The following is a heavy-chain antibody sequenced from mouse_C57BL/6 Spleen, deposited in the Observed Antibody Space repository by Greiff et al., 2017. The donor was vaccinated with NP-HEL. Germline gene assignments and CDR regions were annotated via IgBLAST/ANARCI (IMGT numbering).Heavy chain of an antibody. CDR3: VRQRWDDDWYFDV. CDR2: IRSKSNNYAT. D-gene: IGHD4-1*01. J-gene: IGHJ1*03. Sequence: EVQRVESGGGLVQPKGSLKLSCAASGFSFNTYAMNWVRQAPGKGLEWVARIRSKSNNYATYYADSVKDRFTISRDDSESMLYLQMNNLKTEDTAMYYCVRQRWDDDWYFDVWGTGTTVTVSS. V-gene: IGHV10-1*01. CDR1: GFSFNTYA.